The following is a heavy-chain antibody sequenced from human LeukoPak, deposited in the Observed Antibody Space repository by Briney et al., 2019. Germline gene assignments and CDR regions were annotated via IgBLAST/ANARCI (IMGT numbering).Heavy chain of an antibody. D-gene: IGHD4-17*01. CDR1: GGSFSTSY. J-gene: IGHJ3*02. CDR2: IYYSGST. Sequence: SETLSLTCDVYGGSFSTSYWSWIRQPPGKGLEWIGYIYYSGSTNYNPSLKSRVTISVDTSKNQFSLKLSSVTAADTAVYYCAGVEDYGDAFDIWGQGTMVTVSS. V-gene: IGHV4-59*01. CDR3: AGVEDYGDAFDI.